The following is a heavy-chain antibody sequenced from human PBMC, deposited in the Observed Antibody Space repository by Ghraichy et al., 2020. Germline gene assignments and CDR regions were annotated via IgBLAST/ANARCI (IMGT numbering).Heavy chain of an antibody. D-gene: IGHD6-13*01. CDR1: GYTFTSYG. V-gene: IGHV1-18*04. CDR2: ISAYNGNT. Sequence: ASVKVSCKASGYTFTSYGISWVRQAPGQGLEWMGWISAYNGNTNYAQKLQGRVTMTTDTSTSTAYMELRSLRSDDTAVYYCARARLRWEQQLADYWGQGTLVTASS. J-gene: IGHJ4*02. CDR3: ARARLRWEQQLADY.